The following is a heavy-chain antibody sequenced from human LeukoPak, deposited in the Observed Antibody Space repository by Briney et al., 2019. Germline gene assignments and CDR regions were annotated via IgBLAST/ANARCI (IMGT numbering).Heavy chain of an antibody. CDR3: ARRRTIGDDDY. Sequence: GGALGLSFPASGFTFLNYWRHGVGPPAGKGRIWAARISYDGSSADHADSVKGRFTISRDNAKNTLYLQMNSLRVEDTGVYYCARRRTIGDDDYWGQGTLVTVSS. D-gene: IGHD3-16*01. CDR1: GFTFLNYW. J-gene: IGHJ4*02. V-gene: IGHV3-74*01. CDR2: ISYDGSSA.